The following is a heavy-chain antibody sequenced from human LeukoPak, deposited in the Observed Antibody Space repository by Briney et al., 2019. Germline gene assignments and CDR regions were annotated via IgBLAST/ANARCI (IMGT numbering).Heavy chain of an antibody. D-gene: IGHD3-22*01. CDR2: IYDSGST. Sequence: SETLSLTCTVSGDSISSYYWRWLRQPPGKGLEWMGYIYDSGSTNYNPSLKRPVTISVDTSKNQFSLKLSSVTAADTAVFYCASLTTAGAFDIGGQGTMVSVSS. V-gene: IGHV4-59*01. CDR1: GDSISSYY. J-gene: IGHJ3*02. CDR3: ASLTTAGAFDI.